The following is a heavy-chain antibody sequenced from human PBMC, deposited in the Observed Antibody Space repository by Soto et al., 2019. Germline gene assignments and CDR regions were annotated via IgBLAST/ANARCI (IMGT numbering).Heavy chain of an antibody. CDR1: GYSFTSYW. V-gene: IGHV5-51*01. J-gene: IGHJ6*02. Sequence: GESLKISCKGSGYSFTSYWIGWVRQVPGKGLEWMGIIYPRDSGTRYSPSFQGQVTISADKSISTAYLQWSSLKASDTAMYYCATTTPQGNYYYGMDVWGQGTLVTVSS. CDR3: ATTTPQGNYYYGMDV. CDR2: IYPRDSGT. D-gene: IGHD1-26*01.